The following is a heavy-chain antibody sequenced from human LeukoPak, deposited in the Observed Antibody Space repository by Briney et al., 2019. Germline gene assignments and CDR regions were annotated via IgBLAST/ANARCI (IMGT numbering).Heavy chain of an antibody. J-gene: IGHJ5*02. Sequence: GGSLRLSCAASGFTFSSYSMNWVRQAPGKGLEWVSSISSSSSYIYYADSVKGRFTISRDNAKNSLYLQMNSLRAEDTAVYYCARQRNGWYGWANWFDPWGQGTLVTVSS. CDR3: ARQRNGWYGWANWFDP. V-gene: IGHV3-21*01. CDR1: GFTFSSYS. D-gene: IGHD6-19*01. CDR2: ISSSSSYI.